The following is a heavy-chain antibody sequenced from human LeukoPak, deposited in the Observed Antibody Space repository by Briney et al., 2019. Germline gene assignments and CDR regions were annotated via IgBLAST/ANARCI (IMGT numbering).Heavy chain of an antibody. CDR2: INPNGGGT. Sequence: GASVKVSCKASGYTFTGYYMHWVRQAPGQGLEWMGWINPNGGGTNYAQKFQGRVTMTRDTSISTAYMELSRLRSDDTAVYYCARDRRMSRAAFDYWGQGTLVTVSS. V-gene: IGHV1-2*02. CDR1: GYTFTGYY. CDR3: ARDRRMSRAAFDY. J-gene: IGHJ4*02. D-gene: IGHD2-15*01.